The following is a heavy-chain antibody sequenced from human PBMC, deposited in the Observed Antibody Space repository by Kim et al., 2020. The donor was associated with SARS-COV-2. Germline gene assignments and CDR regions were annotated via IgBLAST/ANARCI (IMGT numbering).Heavy chain of an antibody. D-gene: IGHD1-26*01. V-gene: IGHV4-39*01. CDR1: GGSLSTSSYY. Sequence: SETLSLTCTVSGGSLSTSSYYWGWFRKPPGKGLEWVGSIYYSGTTYYNLSLNSRITISVAMSRYQFSLKMGSVTAADTAVYNCARGIVGVHGVADGAFDLWGQATIVTASS. CDR2: IYYSGTT. CDR3: ARGIVGVHGVADGAFDL. J-gene: IGHJ3*01.